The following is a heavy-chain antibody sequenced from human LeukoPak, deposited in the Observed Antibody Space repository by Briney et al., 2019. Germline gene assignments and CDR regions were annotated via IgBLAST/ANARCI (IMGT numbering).Heavy chain of an antibody. Sequence: SGPTLVNPPQTLTLTCTFSGFSLRTGGVGVGWIRQPPGKALEWLALIYWDDDKRYSPSLKSRLTITKDTSKNQVVLTMTNMDPVDTATYYCAPQDHAGSWFDPWGQGTLVTVSS. J-gene: IGHJ5*02. V-gene: IGHV2-5*02. CDR3: APQDHAGSWFDP. CDR2: IYWDDDK. D-gene: IGHD2-15*01. CDR1: GFSLRTGGVG.